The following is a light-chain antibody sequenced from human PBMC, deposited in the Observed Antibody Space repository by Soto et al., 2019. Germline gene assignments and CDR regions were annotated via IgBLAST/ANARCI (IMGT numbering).Light chain of an antibody. CDR3: SSYTSSSTLLYV. CDR2: DVS. J-gene: IGLJ1*01. V-gene: IGLV2-14*01. Sequence: QSALTQPASVSGSPGQSITISCTGTSSDVGGYNYVSWYQQHPGKAPKLMIYDVSNRPSGVSNRFSGSTSGNTASLTISGLQAEDEADYYCSSYTSSSTLLYVFGTGTQLTVL. CDR1: SSDVGGYNY.